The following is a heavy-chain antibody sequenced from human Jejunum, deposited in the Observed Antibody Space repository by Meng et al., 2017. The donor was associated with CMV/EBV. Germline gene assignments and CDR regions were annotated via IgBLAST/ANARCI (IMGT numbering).Heavy chain of an antibody. Sequence: PSSPVHWVRPAPEQGLEWMGILNPSGGYTPYAQKFQGRVTMTRDTSTSTVYMELSSLRSEDTAVYYCARASQVAAISYYYYGMDVWGQGTTVTVSS. CDR3: ARASQVAAISYYYYGMDV. V-gene: IGHV1-46*01. D-gene: IGHD2-21*02. CDR1: PSSP. CDR2: LNPSGGYT. J-gene: IGHJ6*02.